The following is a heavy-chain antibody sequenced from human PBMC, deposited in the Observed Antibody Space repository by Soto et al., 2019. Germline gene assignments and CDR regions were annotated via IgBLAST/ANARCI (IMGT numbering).Heavy chain of an antibody. V-gene: IGHV3-21*01. D-gene: IGHD4-17*01. CDR3: ARGGRDGDYFDY. CDR1: GFTFSSYS. CDR2: ISSSSSYI. Sequence: EVQLVESGGGLVKPGGSLRLSCAASGFTFSSYSMNWVRQAPGKGLEWVSSISSSSSYIYYADSVKGRFTISRDNAKNSLYLQMNRLRADDTAVYYCARGGRDGDYFDYWGQGTLVTVSS. J-gene: IGHJ4*02.